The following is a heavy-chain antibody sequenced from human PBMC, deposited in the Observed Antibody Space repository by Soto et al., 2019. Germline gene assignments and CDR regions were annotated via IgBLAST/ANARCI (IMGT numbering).Heavy chain of an antibody. CDR2: INPSGGST. V-gene: IGHV1-46*03. J-gene: IGHJ4*02. CDR1: GYTFTSHY. D-gene: IGHD1-7*01. CDR3: ARSSSRTHFDY. Sequence: ASVKVSCKASGYTFTSHYMHWVRQAPGQGLEWMGIINPSGGSTSYAQKFQGRVTMTRDTSTSTVYIELSSLRSEDTAVYYCARSSSRTHFDYWGQGTLVTVSS.